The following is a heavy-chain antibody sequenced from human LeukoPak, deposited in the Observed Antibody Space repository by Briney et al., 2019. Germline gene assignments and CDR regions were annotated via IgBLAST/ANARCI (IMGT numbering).Heavy chain of an antibody. D-gene: IGHD6-19*01. J-gene: IGHJ3*02. V-gene: IGHV1-69*04. CDR2: IIPILGIA. Sequence: ASVKVSRKASGGTFSSYAISWVRQAPGQGLEWMGRIIPILGIANYAQKFQGRVTITADKSTSTAYMELSSLRSEDTAVYYCARDLESSGWYWGHAFDIWGQGTMVTVSS. CDR1: GGTFSSYA. CDR3: ARDLESSGWYWGHAFDI.